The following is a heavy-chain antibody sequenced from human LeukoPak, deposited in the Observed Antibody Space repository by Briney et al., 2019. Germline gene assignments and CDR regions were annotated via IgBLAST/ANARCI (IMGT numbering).Heavy chain of an antibody. V-gene: IGHV4-34*01. J-gene: IGHJ4*02. CDR2: INHSGST. CDR1: GGSFSGYY. D-gene: IGHD3-22*01. Sequence: PSETLSLTCAVYGGSFSGYYWSWIRQPPGKGLEWIGEINHSGSTNYNPSLKSRVTISVDTSKNQFSLKLSSVTAADTAVYYCARGRVLTYYYGSSGYYCDYWGQGTLVTVSS. CDR3: ARGRVLTYYYGSSGYYCDY.